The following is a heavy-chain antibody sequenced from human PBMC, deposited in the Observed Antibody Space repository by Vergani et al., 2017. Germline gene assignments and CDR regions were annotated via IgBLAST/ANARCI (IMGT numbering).Heavy chain of an antibody. CDR3: ARHRRLYSSGWYDAFDI. V-gene: IGHV5-51*01. CDR2: IYPGDSDT. Sequence: EVQLVQSGAEVKKPGESLKISCKGSGYSFTSYWIGWVRQMPGKGLEWMGIIYPGDSDTRYSPSFQGQVTISADKSISTAYLQWSSLKASDTAMYYCARHRRLYSSGWYDAFDIWGQGTMVTVSS. CDR1: GYSFTSYW. D-gene: IGHD6-19*01. J-gene: IGHJ3*02.